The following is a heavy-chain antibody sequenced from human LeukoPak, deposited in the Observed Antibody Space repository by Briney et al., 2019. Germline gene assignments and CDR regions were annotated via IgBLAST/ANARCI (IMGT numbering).Heavy chain of an antibody. CDR2: ISYDGSNK. CDR1: GFTFSSYA. V-gene: IGHV3-30-3*01. CDR3: ARGTTWELLNYFDY. D-gene: IGHD1-26*01. J-gene: IGHJ4*02. Sequence: GRSLRLSCAASGFTFSSYAMHWVRQAPGKGLEWVAVISYDGSNKYYADSVKGRFTISRDNSKNTLYLQMNSLRAEDTAVYYCARGTTWELLNYFDYWGQGTLVTVSS.